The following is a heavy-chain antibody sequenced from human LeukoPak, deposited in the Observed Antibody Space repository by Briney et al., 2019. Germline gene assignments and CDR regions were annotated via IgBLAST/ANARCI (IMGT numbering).Heavy chain of an antibody. J-gene: IGHJ4*02. V-gene: IGHV3-23*01. D-gene: IGHD2-2*01. CDR2: ISGSGGST. CDR3: TKYVVIVPAGTRAFDY. Sequence: PGGSLRLSCAASGFTFSSYALSWVRQAPGKGLEWVSAISGSGGSTYYADSVKGRFTISRDNSKNTLYLQMNHLRAEDTAIYYCTKYVVIVPAGTRAFDYWGQGTLVTVSS. CDR1: GFTFSSYA.